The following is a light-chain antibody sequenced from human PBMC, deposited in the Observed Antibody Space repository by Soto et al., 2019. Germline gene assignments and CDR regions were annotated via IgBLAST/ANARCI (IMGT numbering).Light chain of an antibody. CDR2: DAS. V-gene: IGKV1-5*01. J-gene: IGKJ1*01. CDR3: QQYHGYSLT. CDR1: QTISLS. Sequence: DIQMTQSPSTLSASVGDRVTLTCRASQTISLSFAWYQQKPGKAPKLLIYDASTLQSGVPSRFSGSESGTEFTLTISSLQPEDFATYYCQQYHGYSLTFGQGTKVDI.